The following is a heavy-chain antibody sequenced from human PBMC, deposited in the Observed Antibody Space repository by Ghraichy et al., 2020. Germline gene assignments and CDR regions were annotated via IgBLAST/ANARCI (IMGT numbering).Heavy chain of an antibody. Sequence: SQTLSLTCAVSGGSISSGDYSWNWIRQPPGRGLEWIGYITRSGNTYYNPSLKGRVIISGDTSKNQFTLKLTSVTAADTAVYYCGRLRSAAVDHWGQGTLVTVSS. J-gene: IGHJ1*01. V-gene: IGHV4-30-2*01. CDR3: GRLRSAAVDH. D-gene: IGHD3-9*01. CDR1: GGSISSGDYS. CDR2: ITRSGNT.